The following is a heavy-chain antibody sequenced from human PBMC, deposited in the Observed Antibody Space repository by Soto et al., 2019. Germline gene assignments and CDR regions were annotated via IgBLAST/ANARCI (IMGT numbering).Heavy chain of an antibody. D-gene: IGHD2-15*01. Sequence: QVQLVQSGAEVKKPGSSVKVSCKASGGTFSSYAISWVRQAPGQGLEWMGGIIPIFGTANYAQKFQGRVTITADESTSTAYMELRSLRSEDTAVYYCARAISESGYCSGGSCYSYYDYYGMDVWGQGTTVTVSS. V-gene: IGHV1-69*01. CDR1: GGTFSSYA. CDR2: IIPIFGTA. CDR3: ARAISESGYCSGGSCYSYYDYYGMDV. J-gene: IGHJ6*02.